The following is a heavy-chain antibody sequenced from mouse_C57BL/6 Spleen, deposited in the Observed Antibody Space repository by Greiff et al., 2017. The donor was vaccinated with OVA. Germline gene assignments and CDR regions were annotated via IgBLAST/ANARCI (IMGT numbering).Heavy chain of an antibody. CDR1: GYTFTDYY. V-gene: IGHV1-26*01. CDR3: ALYYSNYRGFAY. CDR2: INPNNGGT. J-gene: IGHJ3*01. Sequence: VQLQQSGPELVKPGASVKISCKASGYTFTDYYMNWVKQSHGKSLEWIGDINPNNGGTSYNQKFKGKATLTVDKSSSTAYMELRSLTSEDSAVYYCALYYSNYRGFAYWGQGTLVTVSA. D-gene: IGHD2-5*01.